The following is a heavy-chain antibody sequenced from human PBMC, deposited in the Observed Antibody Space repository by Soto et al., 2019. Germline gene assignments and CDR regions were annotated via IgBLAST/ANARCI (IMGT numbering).Heavy chain of an antibody. CDR1: GFTFSSYG. CDR2: IWYDGSNK. CDR3: ARGGGSYYEAFDY. V-gene: IGHV3-33*01. Sequence: QVQLVESGGGVVQPGRSLRLSCAASGFTFSSYGMHWVRQAPGKGLEWVAVIWYDGSNKYYADSVKGRFTISRDNSKNTLYLQMNSLRAEDTAVYYCARGGGSYYEAFDYWGQGTLVTVSS. D-gene: IGHD1-26*01. J-gene: IGHJ4*02.